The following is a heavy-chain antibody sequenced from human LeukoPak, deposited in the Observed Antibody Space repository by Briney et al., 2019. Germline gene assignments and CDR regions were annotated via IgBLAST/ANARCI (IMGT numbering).Heavy chain of an antibody. V-gene: IGHV4-4*07. CDR2: INTSGNT. D-gene: IGHD1-26*01. J-gene: IGHJ5*01. CDR1: GGSIGTYY. CDR3: ARESVGATPNWFDS. Sequence: AETLSLTCSVSGGSIGTYYWSWIRQPAGKGLEWIGRINTSGNTNYNPSLKSRVTMSVDTSKNQFSLRLSSVTAADTAIYFCARESVGATPNWFDSWGQGTLVTVPS.